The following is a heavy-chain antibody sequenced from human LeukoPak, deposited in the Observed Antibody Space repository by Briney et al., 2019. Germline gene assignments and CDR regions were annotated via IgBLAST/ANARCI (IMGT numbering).Heavy chain of an antibody. Sequence: GGSLRLSCAASGLTFSSYATNWVRQAPGKGLEWVATISASGGSTYYADSVKGRFTISRDNSKNTLYLQMSSLRAEDTAFYYCAKLYYDYVWGSYRYYFFDSWGQGTLVTVSS. CDR3: AKLYYDYVWGSYRYYFFDS. V-gene: IGHV3-23*01. D-gene: IGHD3-16*02. CDR1: GLTFSSYA. CDR2: ISASGGST. J-gene: IGHJ4*02.